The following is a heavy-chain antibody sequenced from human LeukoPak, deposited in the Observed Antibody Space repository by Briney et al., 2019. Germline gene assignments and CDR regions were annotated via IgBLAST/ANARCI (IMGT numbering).Heavy chain of an antibody. CDR1: GDSISIYY. Sequence: SETLSLTCTVSGDSISIYYWSWIRQPPGKGLEWIGYIYYSGSTNYNPSLKSRVTISVDTSKNQFSLKLSSVTAADTAVYYCARTYCSSTSCYEDWFDPWGQGTLVTVSS. D-gene: IGHD2-2*01. CDR2: IYYSGST. V-gene: IGHV4-59*01. CDR3: ARTYCSSTSCYEDWFDP. J-gene: IGHJ5*02.